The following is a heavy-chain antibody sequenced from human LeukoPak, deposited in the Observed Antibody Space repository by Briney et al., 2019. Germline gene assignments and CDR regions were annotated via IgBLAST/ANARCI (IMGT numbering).Heavy chain of an antibody. CDR1: GGSISSGSYY. J-gene: IGHJ4*02. V-gene: IGHV4-61*02. CDR3: AGYSYSPANDY. D-gene: IGHD5-18*01. Sequence: SQTLSLTCTVSGGSISSGSYYWSWIRQPAGKGLEWIGRIYTSGSTNYNPSLKSRVTISVDTSKNQFSLKLSSVTAADTAVYYCAGYSYSPANDYWGQGTLVTVSS. CDR2: IYTSGST.